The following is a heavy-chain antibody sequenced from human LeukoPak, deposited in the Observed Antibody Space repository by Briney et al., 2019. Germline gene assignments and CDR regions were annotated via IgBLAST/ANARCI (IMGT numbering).Heavy chain of an antibody. Sequence: PGGSLRLSCAASGFTFSSYAMHWVRQAPGKGLEWVAVISYDGSNKYYADSVKGRFTISRDNSKNTLYLQMNSLRAEDTAVYYCARDGRYFDWFQSLPQGYGMDVWGQGTTVTVSS. CDR3: ARDGRYFDWFQSLPQGYGMDV. CDR2: ISYDGSNK. CDR1: GFTFSSYA. D-gene: IGHD3-9*01. J-gene: IGHJ6*02. V-gene: IGHV3-30-3*01.